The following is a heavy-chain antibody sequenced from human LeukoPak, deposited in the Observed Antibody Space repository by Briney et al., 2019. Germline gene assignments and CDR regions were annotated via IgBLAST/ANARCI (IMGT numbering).Heavy chain of an antibody. D-gene: IGHD3-22*01. CDR2: ISGSGGST. Sequence: GGSLRLYCAASGFTFSNYAMSWVRQAPGKGLEWVSAISGSGGSTYYADSVKGRLTVSRDNSKNTLYLQMNSLRAEDTAVYHCAKDWDTSGHTTSCFNYWGQGTLVTVSS. CDR3: AKDWDTSGHTTSCFNY. V-gene: IGHV3-23*01. J-gene: IGHJ4*02. CDR1: GFTFSNYA.